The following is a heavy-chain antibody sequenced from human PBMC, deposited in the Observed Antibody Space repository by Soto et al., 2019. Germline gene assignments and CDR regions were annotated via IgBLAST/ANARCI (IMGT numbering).Heavy chain of an antibody. J-gene: IGHJ4*01. V-gene: IGHV4-38-2*02. CDR1: VYSISSCSY. CDR3: ARVHVMVVAGSTFDY. CDR2: IYHGGTT. Sequence: PSEPLSLPCTVSVYSISSCSYCAWIRQPPGKGPEWIASIYHGGTTFYNPSLKSRITISVDTSNNQFSLKLTSVTAADTAVYYCARVHVMVVAGSTFDYWGHGTLVTVSS. D-gene: IGHD6-19*01.